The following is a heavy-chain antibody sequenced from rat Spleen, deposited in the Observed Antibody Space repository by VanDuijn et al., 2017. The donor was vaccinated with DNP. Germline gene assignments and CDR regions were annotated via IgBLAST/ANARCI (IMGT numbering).Heavy chain of an antibody. CDR2: ISYGGST. CDR1: GYSITSNY. CDR3: ARSRYNSDHYFDY. J-gene: IGHJ2*01. D-gene: IGHD4-3*01. V-gene: IGHV3-1*01. Sequence: EVQLQESGPGLVKPSQSLSLTCSVTGYSITSNYWGWIRKFPGSEMEWIGHISYGGSTDNNPSLKSRISITRDTSKNQLFLQMNSVTTEDTATYYCARSRYNSDHYFDYWGPGVMVTVSS.